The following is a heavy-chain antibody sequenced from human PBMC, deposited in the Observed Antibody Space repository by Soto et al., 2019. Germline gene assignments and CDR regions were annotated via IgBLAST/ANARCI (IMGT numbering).Heavy chain of an antibody. V-gene: IGHV3-7*01. Sequence: SGGSLRLSCAVSGFTFSDYWMSWVRQAPGKGLEWVANIKQDGNEKYYVDSVKGRFTISRDNAKNSLYLQMNSLRAEDTAVYYCARVHKAYSSGWFPSQAFDYWGQGTLVTVSS. CDR1: GFTFSDYW. CDR2: IKQDGNEK. J-gene: IGHJ4*02. CDR3: ARVHKAYSSGWFPSQAFDY. D-gene: IGHD6-19*01.